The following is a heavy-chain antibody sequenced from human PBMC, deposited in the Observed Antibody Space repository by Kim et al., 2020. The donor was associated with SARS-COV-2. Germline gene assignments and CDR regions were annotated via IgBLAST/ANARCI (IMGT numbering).Heavy chain of an antibody. CDR1: SGSIRSSNYY. D-gene: IGHD3-3*02. CDR2: IYYSGST. CDR3: ARHPISGLYLGAFDI. Sequence: SETLSLTCNVSSGSIRSSNYYWGWTRQFPGKGLEWIGSIYYSGSTYYNPSLKSRVTISIDTSKNQFSLKMSSVTAADTALYYCARHPISGLYLGAFDIWG. J-gene: IGHJ3*02. V-gene: IGHV4-39*01.